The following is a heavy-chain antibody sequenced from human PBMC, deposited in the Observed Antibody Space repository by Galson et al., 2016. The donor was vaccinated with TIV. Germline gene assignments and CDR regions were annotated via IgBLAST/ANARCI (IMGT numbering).Heavy chain of an antibody. CDR1: GLSARDNY. CDR3: ARDRTYCVGECFYNYYYGMDV. J-gene: IGHJ6*02. CDR2: IKSRGAI. Sequence: SLRLSCAASGLSARDNYMAWVRQAPGKGLEWVSVIKSRGAIEYADSVKGRFTVSRDTYKNTVFLQMNSLRNEDTAAYYCARDRTYCVGECFYNYYYGMDVWGQGTTVIVSS. V-gene: IGHV3-66*03. D-gene: IGHD2-21*01.